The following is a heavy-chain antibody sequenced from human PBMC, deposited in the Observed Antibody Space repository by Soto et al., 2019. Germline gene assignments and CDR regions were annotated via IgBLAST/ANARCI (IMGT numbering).Heavy chain of an antibody. CDR3: AKDRVRFLEWLPDAFDI. D-gene: IGHD3-3*01. Sequence: PXGSLRLYCAASGFTFSSYAMSWVRQAPGKGLEWVSAISGSGGSTYYADSVKGRFTISRDNSKNTLYLQMKSLRAEDTAVYYCAKDRVRFLEWLPDAFDIWGQGTMVTVSS. J-gene: IGHJ3*02. CDR2: ISGSGGST. V-gene: IGHV3-23*01. CDR1: GFTFSSYA.